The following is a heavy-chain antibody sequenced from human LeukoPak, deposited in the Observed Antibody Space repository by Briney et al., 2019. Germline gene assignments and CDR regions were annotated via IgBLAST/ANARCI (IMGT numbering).Heavy chain of an antibody. CDR1: GGSIRSYY. V-gene: IGHV4-59*01. J-gene: IGHJ4*02. Sequence: PSETLSLTCTVSGGSIRSYYWSWIRQPPGKGLEWIGYIYYSGSTNYNPSLKSRVTISVDTSKNQFSLKLNSVTAADTAVYYCASRPIYCGGDCYLLYWGQGTLVTVSS. CDR2: IYYSGST. CDR3: ASRPIYCGGDCYLLY. D-gene: IGHD2-21*02.